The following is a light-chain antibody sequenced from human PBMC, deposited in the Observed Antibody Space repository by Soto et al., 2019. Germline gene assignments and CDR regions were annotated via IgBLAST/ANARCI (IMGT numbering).Light chain of an antibody. V-gene: IGLV2-8*01. CDR1: SSDVGGYNY. J-gene: IGLJ1*01. CDR2: EVS. CDR3: SSYAGNYIYV. Sequence: QSVLTQPPSASGSPGQSVTISCTGTSSDVGGYNYVSWYQQHPGKAPKLMIYEVSKRPSGVPDRFSGSKSGNTASLTVSGLQAKDEADYYCSSYAGNYIYVFGSGTKVTVL.